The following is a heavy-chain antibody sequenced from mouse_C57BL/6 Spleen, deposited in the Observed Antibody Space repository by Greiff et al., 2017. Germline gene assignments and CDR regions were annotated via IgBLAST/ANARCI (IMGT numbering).Heavy chain of an antibody. CDR1: GYAFTNYL. CDR2: INPGSGGT. D-gene: IGHD1-1*01. Sequence: QVQLQQSGAELVRPGTSVKVSCKASGYAFTNYLIEWVKQRPGQGLEWIGVINPGSGGTNYNEKFKGKATLTADKSSSTAYMPLSSLTSEDSAVYFGARPSYYAGSSSYAMDYWGQGTSVTVSS. V-gene: IGHV1-54*01. CDR3: ARPSYYAGSSSYAMDY. J-gene: IGHJ4*01.